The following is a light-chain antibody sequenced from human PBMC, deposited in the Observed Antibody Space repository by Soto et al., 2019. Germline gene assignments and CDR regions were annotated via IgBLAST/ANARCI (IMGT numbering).Light chain of an antibody. CDR1: NSPVGGKR. J-gene: IGLJ1*01. CDR3: ESWNDSMNGPV. V-gene: IGLV1-44*01. CDR2: PTT. Sequence: SLLTQPPSASVTPWQRVTISCSGSNSPVGGKRVSWYKHVPTTAPTLLIYPTTQLPSRVPERFSGSKSGTSASLAISGLQSEDEADYDCESWNDSMNGPVFGTGTKVTV.